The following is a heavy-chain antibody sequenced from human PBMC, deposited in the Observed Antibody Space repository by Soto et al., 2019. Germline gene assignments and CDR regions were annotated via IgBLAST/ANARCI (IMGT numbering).Heavy chain of an antibody. CDR1: GDSVSSNSAA. J-gene: IGHJ6*02. V-gene: IGHV6-1*01. D-gene: IGHD3-3*01. CDR3: ARDRGYDFWSGYYYYYYGMDV. CDR2: TYYRSKWYN. Sequence: SQTLSLTCAISGDSVSSNSAAWNWIRQSPSRGLEWLGRTYYRSKWYNDYAVSVKGRITINPDTSKNQFSLQLNSVTPEDTAVYYCARDRGYDFWSGYYYYYYGMDVWGQGTTVTVSS.